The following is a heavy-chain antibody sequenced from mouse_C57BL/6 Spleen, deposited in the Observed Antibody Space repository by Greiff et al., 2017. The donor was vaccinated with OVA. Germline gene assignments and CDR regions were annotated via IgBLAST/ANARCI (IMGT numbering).Heavy chain of an antibody. CDR3: ATRAYYDRDY. CDR1: GYTFTSYW. D-gene: IGHD3-3*01. CDR2: IDPSDSYT. J-gene: IGHJ4*01. Sequence: VQLQQPGAELVMPGASVKLSCKASGYTFTSYWMHWVKQRPGQGLEWIGEIDPSDSYTNYNQKFKGKSTLTVDKSSSTAYMQLSSLTSEDSAVYYCATRAYYDRDYWGQGTSVTVSS. V-gene: IGHV1-69*01.